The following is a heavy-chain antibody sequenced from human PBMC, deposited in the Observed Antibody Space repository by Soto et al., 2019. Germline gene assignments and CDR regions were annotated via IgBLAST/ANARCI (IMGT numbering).Heavy chain of an antibody. CDR3: AKDLQAYGDYNYYYYGMDV. D-gene: IGHD4-17*01. Sequence: QVQLVESWGGVVQPGGSLRISCTASGFTFTTFGVHWVRQAPGKGLEWVALISYDGHNKYYSDSVKGRFTISRDNYKNTLSLQMNSLRAEDTAVYYCAKDLQAYGDYNYYYYGMDVWGQGTTVSVSS. CDR1: GFTFTTFG. J-gene: IGHJ6*02. CDR2: ISYDGHNK. V-gene: IGHV3-30*18.